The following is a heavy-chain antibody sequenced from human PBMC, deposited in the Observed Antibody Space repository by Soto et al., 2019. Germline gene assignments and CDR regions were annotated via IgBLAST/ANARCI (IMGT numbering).Heavy chain of an antibody. V-gene: IGHV3-23*01. J-gene: IGHJ4*02. Sequence: GGSLRRSCAASGFSFSSYAMGWVRQGPGKGLEWDAVVSIGGSTHYADSVRGRFTISRDNSKNTLSLQMNSLTAEDTAVYFCAKRRGAGGHFDYWGQGALVTVSS. D-gene: IGHD2-15*01. CDR3: AKRRGAGGHFDY. CDR1: GFSFSSYA. CDR2: VSIGGST.